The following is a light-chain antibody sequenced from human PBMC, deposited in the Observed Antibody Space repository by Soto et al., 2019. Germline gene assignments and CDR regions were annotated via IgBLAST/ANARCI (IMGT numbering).Light chain of an antibody. CDR2: QAS. Sequence: DIPMTQSPSTLSASVGDRVTITCRASQSISTWLAWYQHKPGKAPKLLIYQASSLEGGVPSRFSGSGSGTEFTHTISSLQPDDFATYYCQQYNIYSRTFGQGTKVETK. V-gene: IGKV1-5*03. J-gene: IGKJ2*02. CDR3: QQYNIYSRT. CDR1: QSISTW.